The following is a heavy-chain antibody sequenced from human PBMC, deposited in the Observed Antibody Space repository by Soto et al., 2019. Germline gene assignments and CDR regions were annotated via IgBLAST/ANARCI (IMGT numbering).Heavy chain of an antibody. Sequence: QVQLVESGGGVVQPGRSLRLSCAVSGFTVSSYGMHWVRLAPGKGLEWVAVISRDGGTKYYADSVKGRFTISKDNSRNTLYLEMNNLRGDDMGVYYCTGEVASGYWGQGTLVTVSS. CDR3: TGEVASGY. CDR1: GFTVSSYG. J-gene: IGHJ4*02. V-gene: IGHV3-30*03. CDR2: ISRDGGTK. D-gene: IGHD2-8*02.